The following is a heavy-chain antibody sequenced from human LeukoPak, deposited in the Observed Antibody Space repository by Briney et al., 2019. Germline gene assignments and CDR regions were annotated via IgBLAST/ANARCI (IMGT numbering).Heavy chain of an antibody. CDR2: IIPIFGTA. CDR3: ARGAEMATIDPLDY. J-gene: IGHJ4*02. Sequence: GASVTVSFKSSGGTFSSYAISWVRQAPGQGLEWMGGIIPIFGTANYAQKFQGRVTITADKSTSTAYMELSSLRSEDTAVYYCARGAEMATIDPLDYWGQGTLVTVSS. CDR1: GGTFSSYA. V-gene: IGHV1-69*06. D-gene: IGHD5-24*01.